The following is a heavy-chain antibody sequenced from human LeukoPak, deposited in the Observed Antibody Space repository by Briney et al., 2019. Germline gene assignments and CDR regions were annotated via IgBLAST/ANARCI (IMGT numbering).Heavy chain of an antibody. J-gene: IGHJ4*02. CDR3: ARGPNSNWSGLDF. Sequence: GGSLRLSCAASAFAFSNYAMNWVRQAPGKGLVWVSRISPTGSTTSYADSVKGRFTVSRDNAKNTLYLQVNNLRAEDTAVYYCARGPNSNWSGLDFWGQGTLLTVSS. CDR1: AFAFSNYA. D-gene: IGHD6-6*01. CDR2: ISPTGSTT. V-gene: IGHV3-74*01.